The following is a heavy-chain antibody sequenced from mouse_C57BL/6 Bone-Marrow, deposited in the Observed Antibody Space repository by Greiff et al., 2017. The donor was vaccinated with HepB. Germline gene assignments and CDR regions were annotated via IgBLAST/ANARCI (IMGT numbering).Heavy chain of an antibody. D-gene: IGHD1-1*01. CDR3: ARPLLLRSSYAMDY. CDR1: GYAFSSSW. Sequence: VQLQQSGPELVKPGASVKISCKASGYAFSSSWMNWVKQRPGKGLEWIGRIYPGDGDTNYNGKFKGKATLTADKSSSTAYMQLSSLTSEDSAVYFCARPLLLRSSYAMDYWGQGTSVTVSS. J-gene: IGHJ4*01. V-gene: IGHV1-82*01. CDR2: IYPGDGDT.